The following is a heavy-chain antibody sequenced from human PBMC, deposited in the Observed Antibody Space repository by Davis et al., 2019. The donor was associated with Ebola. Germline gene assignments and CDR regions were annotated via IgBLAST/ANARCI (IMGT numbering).Heavy chain of an antibody. CDR3: AITMVQGVIPNDAFDI. CDR2: INHSGST. Sequence: PSETLSLTCAVYGGSFSGYYWSWIRQPPGKGLEWIGEINHSGSTNYNPSLKSRVTISVDTSKNQFSLKLSSVTAADTAVYYCAITMVQGVIPNDAFDIWGQGTMVTVSS. D-gene: IGHD3-10*01. J-gene: IGHJ3*02. V-gene: IGHV4-34*01. CDR1: GGSFSGYY.